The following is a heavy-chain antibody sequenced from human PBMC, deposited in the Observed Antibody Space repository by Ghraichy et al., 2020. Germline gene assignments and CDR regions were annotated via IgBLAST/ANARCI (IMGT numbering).Heavy chain of an antibody. J-gene: IGHJ6*02. D-gene: IGHD1-1*01. Sequence: GESLNISCAASGFTFSSYAMHWVRQAPGKGLEWVAVISYDGSNKYYADSVKGRFTISRDNSKNTLYLQMNSLRAEDTAVYYCARDKKWIRTTGTSYSYGMDVWGQGTTVTVSS. CDR1: GFTFSSYA. CDR3: ARDKKWIRTTGTSYSYGMDV. CDR2: ISYDGSNK. V-gene: IGHV3-30-3*01.